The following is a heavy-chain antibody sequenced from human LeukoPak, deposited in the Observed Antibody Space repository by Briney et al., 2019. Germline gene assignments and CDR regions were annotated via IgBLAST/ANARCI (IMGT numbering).Heavy chain of an antibody. V-gene: IGHV3-53*01. J-gene: IGHJ4*02. D-gene: IGHD6-19*01. CDR3: AREAQFSSGWSYYFDY. Sequence: GGSLRLSCAASGFTVSSNYMSWVRQAPGKGLEWVSVIYSGGSTYYADSVKGRFTISRDNSKNTLYLQMNSLRAEDTAVYYCAREAQFSSGWSYYFDYWGQGTLVTVSS. CDR1: GFTVSSNY. CDR2: IYSGGST.